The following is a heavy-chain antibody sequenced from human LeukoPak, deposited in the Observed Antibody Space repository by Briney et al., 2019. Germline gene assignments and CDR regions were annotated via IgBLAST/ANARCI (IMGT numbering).Heavy chain of an antibody. CDR3: ARWGASPNDF. CDR1: GDIFINHG. Sequence: ASVKVSCKASGDIFINHGIAWVRQAPGQGLQYMGWISAYNGRTDYAQNLQGRVTMTTDTATTTAYMELRSLTPDDTAVYFCARWGASPNDFWGQGTLVTVSS. CDR2: ISAYNGRT. D-gene: IGHD3-16*01. J-gene: IGHJ4*02. V-gene: IGHV1-18*01.